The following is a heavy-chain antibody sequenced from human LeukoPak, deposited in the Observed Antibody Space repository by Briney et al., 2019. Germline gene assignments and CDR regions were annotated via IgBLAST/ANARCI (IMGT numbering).Heavy chain of an antibody. CDR3: ARGTGDTSSWFHDY. CDR2: ISYDINNK. CDR1: GFTFSSYA. D-gene: IGHD6-13*01. J-gene: IGHJ4*02. Sequence: GRSLRLSCAASGFTFSSYAMHWVRQAPGKGLEWVAVISYDINNKYYADSVKGRFAISRDNSKDTLYLQMNSLRPEDTAVYHCARGTGDTSSWFHDYWGQGTLVTVSS. V-gene: IGHV3-30*09.